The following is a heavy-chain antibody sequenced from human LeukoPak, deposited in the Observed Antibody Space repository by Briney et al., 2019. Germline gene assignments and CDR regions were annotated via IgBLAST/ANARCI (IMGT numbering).Heavy chain of an antibody. J-gene: IGHJ4*02. CDR3: AGYCSTTSCRDVDY. V-gene: IGHV3-21*05. CDR1: GFTFSSYS. CDR2: ISSDSRHI. Sequence: GGSLRLSCAASGFTFSSYSMNWVRQAPGKGLEWVSYISSDSRHIYYSDSVKGRFTIYRDNAKNSLYLQMYSLRVEDTAVYYCAGYCSTTSCRDVDYWGQGTLVTVSS. D-gene: IGHD2-2*01.